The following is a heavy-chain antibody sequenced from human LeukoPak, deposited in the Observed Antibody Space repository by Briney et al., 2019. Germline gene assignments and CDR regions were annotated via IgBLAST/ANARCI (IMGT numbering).Heavy chain of an antibody. J-gene: IGHJ5*02. V-gene: IGHV4-59*01. Sequence: SETLSLTCTVSGGSISSYYWSWIRQPPGKGLEWIGYIYNSGSPNYNPSLKSRVTISVDTSKNQFSLKLNSVTAADTAVYYCARVSGSGWYSGNWFDPWGQGTLVTVSS. CDR3: ARVSGSGWYSGNWFDP. CDR2: IYNSGSP. CDR1: GGSISSYY. D-gene: IGHD6-19*01.